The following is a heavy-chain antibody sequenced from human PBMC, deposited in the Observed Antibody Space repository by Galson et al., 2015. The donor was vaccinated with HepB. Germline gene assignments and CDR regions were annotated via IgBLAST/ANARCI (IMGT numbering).Heavy chain of an antibody. J-gene: IGHJ4*02. CDR1: GFTFSNYW. CDR3: AKDGPGATADY. D-gene: IGHD1-26*01. V-gene: IGHV3-74*01. CDR2: INTDGSSR. Sequence: SLRLSCAASGFTFSNYWMHWVRQVPDKGLVWVSRINTDGSSRNYAESVKGRFTISRDNAKNTLYLQMNSLRAEDTAIYYCAKDGPGATADYWGQGTQVTVSS.